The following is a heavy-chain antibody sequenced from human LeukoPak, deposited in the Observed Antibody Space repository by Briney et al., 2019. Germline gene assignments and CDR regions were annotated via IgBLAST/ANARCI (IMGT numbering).Heavy chain of an antibody. CDR2: IRSKAYGWTT. CDR1: GFTFGDYA. J-gene: IGHJ4*02. Sequence: GGSLRLSCTASGFTFGDYAMSWVRQAPGKGLEWVGFIRSKAYGWTTEYAASVKGRLTISRDDSKSIAYLQMNSLKTEDTAVYYCTRVFYYDILTGYPTWYFDYWGQGTLVTVSS. D-gene: IGHD3-9*01. V-gene: IGHV3-49*04. CDR3: TRVFYYDILTGYPTWYFDY.